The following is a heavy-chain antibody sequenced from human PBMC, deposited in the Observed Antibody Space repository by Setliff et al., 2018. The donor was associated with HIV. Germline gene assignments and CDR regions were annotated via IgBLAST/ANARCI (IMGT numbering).Heavy chain of an antibody. CDR1: GGSISRSTYY. Sequence: SETLSLTCALFGGSISRSTYYWGWIRQPPGKGLEWIGALSSNGNSYYNPSYKSRVTISIDSSKNLFSLGLNSLTAADMAVYYCAAQDLAEVRWYYMDYWGQGAPVTVSS. D-gene: IGHD2-15*01. V-gene: IGHV4-39*07. CDR2: LSSNGNS. CDR3: AAQDLAEVRWYYMDY. J-gene: IGHJ4*02.